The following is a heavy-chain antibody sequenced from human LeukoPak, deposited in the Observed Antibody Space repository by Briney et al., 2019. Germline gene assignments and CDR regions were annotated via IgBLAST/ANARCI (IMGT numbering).Heavy chain of an antibody. Sequence: PSETLSLTCTVSGGSISSGSYYWSWIRQPAGKGLEWIGSIHSSGSTYYNPSLKSRVTISVDTSKNQFSLKLTSMTAADTAVYYCARDSMVRGVITTRWFDPWGQGTLVTVSS. J-gene: IGHJ5*02. V-gene: IGHV4-39*07. CDR2: IHSSGST. D-gene: IGHD3-10*01. CDR3: ARDSMVRGVITTRWFDP. CDR1: GGSISSGSYY.